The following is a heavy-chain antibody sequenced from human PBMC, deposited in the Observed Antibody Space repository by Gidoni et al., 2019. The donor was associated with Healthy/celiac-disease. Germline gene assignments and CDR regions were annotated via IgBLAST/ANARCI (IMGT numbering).Heavy chain of an antibody. J-gene: IGHJ6*03. CDR2: IIPIFGTA. D-gene: IGHD2-2*01. V-gene: IGHV1-69*06. CDR3: AREAYCSSTSCPQDYYYYMDV. Sequence: QVQLVQSGAAVKKPGSSVQVSCKASGGTFSSYAIRWGRQAPGQGLEWMGGIIPIFGTANYAQKYQGRVTITADKSTSTAYMELSSLRSEDTAVYYCAREAYCSSTSCPQDYYYYMDVWGKGTTVTVSS. CDR1: GGTFSSYA.